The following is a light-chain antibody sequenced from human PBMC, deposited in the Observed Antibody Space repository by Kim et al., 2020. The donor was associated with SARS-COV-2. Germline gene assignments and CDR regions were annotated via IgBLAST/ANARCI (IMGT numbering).Light chain of an antibody. J-gene: IGLJ2*01. V-gene: IGLV4-69*01. CDR2: LNSDGSH. Sequence: QLVPTQSPSASASLGASVKLTCTLSSGHSSYAIAWHQQQPEKGPRYLMKLNSDGSHSKGDGIPDRFSGSSSGAERYLTISSLQSEDEADYYCQTWGTVVFGGGTQLTVL. CDR1: SGHSSYA. CDR3: QTWGTVV.